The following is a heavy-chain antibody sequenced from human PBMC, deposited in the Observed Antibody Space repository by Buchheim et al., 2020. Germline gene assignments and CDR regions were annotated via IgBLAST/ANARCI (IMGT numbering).Heavy chain of an antibody. CDR2: IWYDGSNK. J-gene: IGHJ5*02. CDR1: GFTFSSYG. D-gene: IGHD6-19*01. CDR3: ARMYSSGWYGDPDGTDNWFDP. V-gene: IGHV3-33*01. Sequence: QVQLVESGGGVVQPGRSLRLSCAASGFTFSSYGMHWVRQAPGKGLEWVAVIWYDGSNKYYADSVKGRFTISRDNSKNTLYLQMNSLRAEDTAVYYCARMYSSGWYGDPDGTDNWFDPWGQGTL.